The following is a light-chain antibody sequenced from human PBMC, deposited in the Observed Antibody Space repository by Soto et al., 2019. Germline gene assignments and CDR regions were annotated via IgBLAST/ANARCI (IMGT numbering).Light chain of an antibody. Sequence: DIQMTQSPSTLSAFVGDRVTITCRASQSISSWLAWYQQKPGKAPKLLVYQASTLESGVRLRFSGSGSGTEFTLTINSLQPDDFATDYCQQYDSYSWTFGQGTQVDIK. CDR3: QQYDSYSWT. CDR2: QAS. J-gene: IGKJ1*01. V-gene: IGKV1-5*03. CDR1: QSISSW.